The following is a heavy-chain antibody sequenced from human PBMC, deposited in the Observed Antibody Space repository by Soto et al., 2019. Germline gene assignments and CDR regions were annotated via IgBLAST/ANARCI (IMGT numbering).Heavy chain of an antibody. V-gene: IGHV1-69*13. J-gene: IGHJ6*02. Sequence: GASVKVSCKXSGGTFSSYAISWVRQAPGQGLEWMGGIIPIFGTANYAQKFQGRVTINADESTSTAYMELSSLRSEDTAVYYCTTTLDYYGSGSHYSIVQDMDVWGQGTTVTVS. CDR2: IIPIFGTA. CDR1: GGTFSSYA. D-gene: IGHD3-10*01. CDR3: TTTLDYYGSGSHYSIVQDMDV.